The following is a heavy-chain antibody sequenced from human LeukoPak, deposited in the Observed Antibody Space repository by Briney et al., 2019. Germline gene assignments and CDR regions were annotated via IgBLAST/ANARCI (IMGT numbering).Heavy chain of an antibody. V-gene: IGHV3-9*01. CDR1: GFTFDDYA. CDR2: ISWNSGSI. Sequence: GGSLRLSCAASGFTFDDYAMHWVRQAPGKGLEWVSGISWNSGSIGYADSVKGRFTISRDNAKNSLYLQMNSLRAEGTALYYCAKDSTVATMGTSNGGMDVWGQGTTVTVSS. D-gene: IGHD5-12*01. CDR3: AKDSTVATMGTSNGGMDV. J-gene: IGHJ6*02.